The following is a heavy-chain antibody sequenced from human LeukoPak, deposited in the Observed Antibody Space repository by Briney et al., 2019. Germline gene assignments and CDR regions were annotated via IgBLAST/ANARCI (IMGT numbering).Heavy chain of an antibody. D-gene: IGHD4-11*01. V-gene: IGHV3-30*02. CDR2: IRSDGSST. CDR1: GVSLSDFG. CDR3: AKDLNDYGNDC. Sequence: PGGSLRHSCAASGVSLSDFGMHWIRQAPGKGLEWVTLIRSDGSSTYYADSVKGRFTISRDTSKNTLYLQMSRLRVEDTAVYYCAKDLNDYGNDCWGQGILVTVST. J-gene: IGHJ4*02.